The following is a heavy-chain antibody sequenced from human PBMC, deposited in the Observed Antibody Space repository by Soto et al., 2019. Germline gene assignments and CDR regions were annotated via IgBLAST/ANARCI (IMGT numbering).Heavy chain of an antibody. J-gene: IGHJ4*02. CDR1: GFTFSSYW. CDR2: INSDGSST. D-gene: IGHD3-3*01. Sequence: EVQLVESGGGLVQPGGSLRLSCAASGFTFSSYWMHWVRQAPGKGLVWVSRINSDGSSTSYADSVKGRFTISRDNAKNTLYLQMNSLRAEDTAVYYCARDHYYDFWSGYYRLHDYWGQGTLVTVSS. V-gene: IGHV3-74*01. CDR3: ARDHYYDFWSGYYRLHDY.